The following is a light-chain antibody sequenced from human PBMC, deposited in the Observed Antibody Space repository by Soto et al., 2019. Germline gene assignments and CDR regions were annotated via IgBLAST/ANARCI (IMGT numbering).Light chain of an antibody. CDR3: QQINRYQFP. CDR2: AAS. CDR1: QGISSY. Sequence: DIQLTQSPSFLSASVGDIVTITCRASQGISSYLAWYQQKPGKAPKLLIYAASTLQSGVPSRFSGSGSGTEFTLSIRCRQPEDFATYYCQQINRYQFPFGPGTQVAIK. V-gene: IGKV1-9*01. J-gene: IGKJ3*01.